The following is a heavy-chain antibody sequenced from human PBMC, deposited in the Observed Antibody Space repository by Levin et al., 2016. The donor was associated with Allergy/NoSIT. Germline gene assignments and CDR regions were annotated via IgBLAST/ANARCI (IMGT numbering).Heavy chain of an antibody. CDR3: TKPVDY. V-gene: IGHV3-23*01. CDR2: ISASGDRT. Sequence: GGSLRLSCTTSGFTFSRFAMGWVRQAPGKGLEWVSGISASGDRTYYADSVKGRFTIFRDNSRTTFYLQMNSLQVEDTAIYFCTKPVDYWGQGTLVTVSA. CDR1: GFTFSRFA. J-gene: IGHJ4*02.